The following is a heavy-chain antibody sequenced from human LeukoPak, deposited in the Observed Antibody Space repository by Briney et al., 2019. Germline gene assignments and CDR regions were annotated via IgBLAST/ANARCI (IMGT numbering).Heavy chain of an antibody. CDR3: ARDYYDILTGYEVPPHDY. D-gene: IGHD3-9*01. J-gene: IGHJ4*02. CDR1: GYTFTSYG. CDR2: ISPYNGNT. V-gene: IGHV1-18*01. Sequence: GASVKVSCKASGYTFTSYGISWVRQAPGKGLGGLGWISPYNGNTNYAQKLQGRVTMTTDTSTSTAYMELRSLRSDDTAVYYCARDYYDILTGYEVPPHDYWGQGTLVTVSS.